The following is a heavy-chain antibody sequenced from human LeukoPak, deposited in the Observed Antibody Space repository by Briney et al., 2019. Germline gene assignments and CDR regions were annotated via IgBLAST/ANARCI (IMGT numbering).Heavy chain of an antibody. CDR3: ARREGQFDP. J-gene: IGHJ5*02. CDR2: IYYSGNT. V-gene: IGHV4-39*01. CDR1: GGSVSSTSYH. Sequence: SETLSLTCTVSGGSVSSTSYHWAWIRQPPGKGLEWIGNIYYSGNTYYNPSLKSRVTISVDTSKNQFSLKLSSVAAADTAVYYCARREGQFDPWGQGTLVTVSS. D-gene: IGHD1-26*01.